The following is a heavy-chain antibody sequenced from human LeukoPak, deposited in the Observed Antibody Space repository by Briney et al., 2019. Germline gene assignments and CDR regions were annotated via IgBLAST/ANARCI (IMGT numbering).Heavy chain of an antibody. J-gene: IGHJ4*02. Sequence: GRSLRLSCTASGFSLSNYDMVWVRQAPGKGLEWIASTGLSTAYIGYADSVRGRFTISRDNAESSVYLQMNSLRDEDTAVYFCARERAYCSGATCSLDSWGQGTLVTVSS. V-gene: IGHV3-21*01. CDR2: TGLSTAYI. CDR3: ARERAYCSGATCSLDS. D-gene: IGHD2-21*01. CDR1: GFSLSNYD.